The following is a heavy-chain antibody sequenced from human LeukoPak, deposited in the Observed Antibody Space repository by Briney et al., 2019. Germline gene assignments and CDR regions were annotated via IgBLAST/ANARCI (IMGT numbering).Heavy chain of an antibody. Sequence: GGSLRLSCAASGFTFSSYSMNWVRQAPGKGLEWVSYISSSSTYIYYADSVTGRFTISRDNAKNSLYLQMNSLRAEDTALYYCARVRQGYCSGGSCYYYYYMDVWGKGTTVTVSS. CDR3: ARVRQGYCSGGSCYYYYYMDV. CDR1: GFTFSSYS. J-gene: IGHJ6*03. D-gene: IGHD2-15*01. CDR2: ISSSSTYI. V-gene: IGHV3-21*05.